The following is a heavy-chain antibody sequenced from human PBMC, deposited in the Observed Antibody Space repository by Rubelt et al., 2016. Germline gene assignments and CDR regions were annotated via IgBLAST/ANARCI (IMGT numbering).Heavy chain of an antibody. CDR3: ARESSSGWYIDY. J-gene: IGHJ4*02. Sequence: QVQLVQSGAEVKKPGASVKVSCKASGYTFTGYYMHWVRQAPGQGLEWVGRINPNSGGTNYAQKLQGRVTVTRETSMTTAYVELSRLRSDDTAVFYCARESSSGWYIDYWGQGTLVTVSS. CDR2: INPNSGGT. D-gene: IGHD6-19*01. CDR1: GYTFTGYY. V-gene: IGHV1-2*06.